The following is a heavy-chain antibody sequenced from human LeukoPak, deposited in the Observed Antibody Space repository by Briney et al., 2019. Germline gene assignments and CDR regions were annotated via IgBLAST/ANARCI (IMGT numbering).Heavy chain of an antibody. V-gene: IGHV3-48*03. D-gene: IGHD3-10*01. CDR1: GFTFSSYE. CDR3: ARVITMVRGVIPELVFDY. J-gene: IGHJ4*02. CDR2: ISSSGSTI. Sequence: PGGSLRLSCAASGFTFSSYEMNWVRQAPGKGLEWVSYISSSGSTIYYADSVKGRFTISRDNAMNSLYLQMNSLRAEDTAVYYCARVITMVRGVIPELVFDYWGQGTLVTVSS.